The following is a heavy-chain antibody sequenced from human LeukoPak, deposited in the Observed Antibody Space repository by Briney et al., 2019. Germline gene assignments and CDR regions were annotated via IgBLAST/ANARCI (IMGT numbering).Heavy chain of an antibody. CDR3: ARVSRAMIVVVITNDD. D-gene: IGHD3-22*01. CDR2: IYYSGST. V-gene: IGHV4-30-4*01. CDR1: GGSISSGDYY. J-gene: IGHJ4*02. Sequence: SETLSLTCTVSGGSISSGDYYWSWIRQPPGKGLEWIGYIYYSGSTYYNPSLKSRVTISVDTSKNQFSLKLSSVTAADTAVYYCARVSRAMIVVVITNDDWGQGTLVTVSS.